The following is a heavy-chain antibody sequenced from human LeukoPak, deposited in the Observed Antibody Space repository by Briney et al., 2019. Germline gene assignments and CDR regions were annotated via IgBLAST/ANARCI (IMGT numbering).Heavy chain of an antibody. Sequence: ASVKVSCKTSGYTFTSYYMHWVRQAPGQGLEWMGWINPKSGGTNYAQKFQGRVTMTRDTSISTAYMELSRLRSDDTAVYYCARESFSGYSHDAFDIWGQGTMVTVCS. CDR3: ARESFSGYSHDAFDI. CDR1: GYTFTSYY. CDR2: INPKSGGT. D-gene: IGHD3-22*01. V-gene: IGHV1-2*02. J-gene: IGHJ3*02.